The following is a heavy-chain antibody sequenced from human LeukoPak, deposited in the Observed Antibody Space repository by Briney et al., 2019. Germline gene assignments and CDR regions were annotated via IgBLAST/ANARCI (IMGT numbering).Heavy chain of an antibody. CDR1: GFAFSTYG. V-gene: IGHV3-30*18. D-gene: IGHD5-12*01. Sequence: RGSLRLSCTASGFAFSTYGMHWVRQTPGGGLEWVALISFDGSNTFHAESVKGRLTISRDNSNNTLYLQMDSLKPDDTAVYYCVKDLLSGIVVATMGHLDFWGQGTLVTVSS. J-gene: IGHJ4*02. CDR2: ISFDGSNT. CDR3: VKDLLSGIVVATMGHLDF.